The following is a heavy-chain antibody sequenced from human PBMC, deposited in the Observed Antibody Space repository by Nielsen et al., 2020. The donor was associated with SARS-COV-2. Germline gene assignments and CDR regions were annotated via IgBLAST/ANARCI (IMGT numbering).Heavy chain of an antibody. CDR2: IYYSGST. CDR3: ARGSGYSSSWYHPVGYYYYGMDV. J-gene: IGHJ6*02. D-gene: IGHD6-13*01. Sequence: PGKGLEWIGYIYYSGSTYYNPSLKSRVTISVDTSKNQFSLKLSSVTAADTAVYYCARGSGYSSSWYHPVGYYYYGMDVWGQGTTVTVSS. V-gene: IGHV4-31*02.